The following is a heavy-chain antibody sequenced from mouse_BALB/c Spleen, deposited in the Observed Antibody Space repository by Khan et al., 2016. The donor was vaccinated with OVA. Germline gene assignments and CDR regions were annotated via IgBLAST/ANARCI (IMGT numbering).Heavy chain of an antibody. CDR2: ISYSGST. CDR1: GYSITSNYA. V-gene: IGHV3-2*02. CDR3: ARGNYYGYSIDY. J-gene: IGHJ4*01. D-gene: IGHD1-1*01. Sequence: EVQLQESGPGLVKPFQSLSLTCTVTGYSITSNYAWNLIRQFPGNKLELVGYISYSGSTSSNPSLKSRISITRDTSTNQFYLQMNTVTPEDTATYNCARGNYYGYSIDYWGQGTSGTVAS.